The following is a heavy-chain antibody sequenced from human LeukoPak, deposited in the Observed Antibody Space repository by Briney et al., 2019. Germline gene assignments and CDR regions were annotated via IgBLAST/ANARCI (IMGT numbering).Heavy chain of an antibody. V-gene: IGHV3-23*01. CDR3: ATYGSGSGTFFDS. Sequence: GGSLRLSCAASGFTFSSYAMSWVRQAPGKGLEWVSAISGSGGSTYYADSVKGRFTISRDNSKNTLYLQMNSLRAEDTALYYCATYGSGSGTFFDSRGQGTLVTVSS. CDR2: ISGSGGST. J-gene: IGHJ4*01. D-gene: IGHD3-10*01. CDR1: GFTFSSYA.